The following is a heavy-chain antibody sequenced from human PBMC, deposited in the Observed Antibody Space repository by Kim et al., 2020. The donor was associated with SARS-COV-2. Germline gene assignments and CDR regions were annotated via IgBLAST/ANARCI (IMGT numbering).Heavy chain of an antibody. CDR2: ISDSGGRA. D-gene: IGHD5-12*01. Sequence: GGSLRLSCAVSGFTFSNYAMNWVRQAPGKGLEWVSFISDSGGRAYYADSVKGRFTISRDNSKNTLYLQMNSLRAEDTAIYYCAKVYSGNTFYGMDVWGQGTTVTV. J-gene: IGHJ6*02. CDR3: AKVYSGNTFYGMDV. CDR1: GFTFSNYA. V-gene: IGHV3-23*01.